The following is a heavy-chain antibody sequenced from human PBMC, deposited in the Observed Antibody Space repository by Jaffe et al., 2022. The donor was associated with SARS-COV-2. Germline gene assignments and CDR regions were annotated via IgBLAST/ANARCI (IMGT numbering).Heavy chain of an antibody. V-gene: IGHV4-34*01. CDR3: ARSRSTPGMPVADLDS. CDR1: GGSFSRYY. Sequence: QVPLDQWGAGLLKPSETLSLTCAVNGGSFSRYYWTWIRQSPRKGLEWIGEISHSGTTNYNPSLRSRVTIFVDTSKNQFSLKLTSVSAADAAVYYCARSRSTPGMPVADLDSWGHGILVTVSS. D-gene: IGHD6-19*01. J-gene: IGHJ5*01. CDR2: ISHSGTT.